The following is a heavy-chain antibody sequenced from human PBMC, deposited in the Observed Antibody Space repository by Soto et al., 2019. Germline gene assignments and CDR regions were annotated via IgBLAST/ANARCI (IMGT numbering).Heavy chain of an antibody. V-gene: IGHV1-46*01. CDR3: ARPIAAAGTSLSNGMDV. CDR1: GYTFTRYY. D-gene: IGHD6-13*01. Sequence: ASVKVSCKASGYTFTRYYMHWVRQAPGQGLEWMGIINPSGGSTSYAQKLQGRVTMTRDTSTSTVYMELSSLRSEDTAVYYCARPIAAAGTSLSNGMDVWGQGTTVTVSS. CDR2: INPSGGST. J-gene: IGHJ6*02.